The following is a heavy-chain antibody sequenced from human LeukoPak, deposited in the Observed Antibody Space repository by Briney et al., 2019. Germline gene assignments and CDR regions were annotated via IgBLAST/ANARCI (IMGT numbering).Heavy chain of an antibody. D-gene: IGHD5-24*01. CDR2: IKQDGSEK. Sequence: HPGGSLRLSCAASGFTFSSYWMSWVRQAPGKGLEWVANIKQDGSEKYYVDSVKGRFTVSRDNSKNTLYLQINSLRDEDTAVYYCAKDDAWLQYNDWGQGTLVTVSS. CDR3: AKDDAWLQYND. J-gene: IGHJ4*02. CDR1: GFTFSSYW. V-gene: IGHV3-7*03.